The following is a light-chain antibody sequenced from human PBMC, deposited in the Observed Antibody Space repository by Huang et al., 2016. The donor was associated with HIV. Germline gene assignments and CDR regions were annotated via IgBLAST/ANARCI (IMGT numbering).Light chain of an antibody. CDR2: GAG. Sequence: GSASRSSRRRQRGSCNWGGRQGKPGQEPRHLIDGAGTRATGIPARFSGSGSGTEFTLTISSLQTEDFAVYYCQQYNTWPYTFGQGTKLEIK. V-gene: IGKV3-15*01. CDR3: QQYNTWPYT. CDR1: QRGSCN. J-gene: IGKJ2*01.